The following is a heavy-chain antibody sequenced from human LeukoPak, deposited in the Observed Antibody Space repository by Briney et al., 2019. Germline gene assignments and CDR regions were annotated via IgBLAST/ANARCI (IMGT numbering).Heavy chain of an antibody. Sequence: PSQTLSLTCAVSGGSISSGGYSWSWIRQPPGKGLEWIGDIYHSGSTYYNPSLKSRVTISVDRSKNRFSLKLSSVTAADTAVYYCARVGGSGSYYNAVNWFDPWGKGTLVTVSS. J-gene: IGHJ5*02. D-gene: IGHD3-10*01. CDR1: GGSISSGGYS. CDR2: IYHSGST. V-gene: IGHV4-30-2*01. CDR3: ARVGGSGSYYNAVNWFDP.